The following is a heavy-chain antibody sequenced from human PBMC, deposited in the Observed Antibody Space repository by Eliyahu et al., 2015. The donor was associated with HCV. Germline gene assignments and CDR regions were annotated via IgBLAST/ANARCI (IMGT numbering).Heavy chain of an antibody. CDR3: ARPQRGYSGYSAVAGTRGGMDV. CDR2: INHSGST. Sequence: QVQLQQWGAGLLKPSETLSLTCAVYGGSFSGYYWSWIRQPPGKGLEWIGEINHSGSTNYNPSLKSRVTISVDTSKNQFSLKLSSVTAADTAVYYCARPQRGYSGYSAVAGTRGGMDVWGQGTTVTVSS. CDR1: GGSFSGYY. J-gene: IGHJ6*02. D-gene: IGHD5-12*01. V-gene: IGHV4-34*01.